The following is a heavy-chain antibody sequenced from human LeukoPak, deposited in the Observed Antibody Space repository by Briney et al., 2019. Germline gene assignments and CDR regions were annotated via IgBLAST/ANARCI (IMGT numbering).Heavy chain of an antibody. D-gene: IGHD6-13*01. V-gene: IGHV4-59*01. Sequence: SETLSLTCTVSGDSITTYYWSWIRQPPGKGLEWIGYINYTGSTNYNPSLKNRVSISADISKTQFTLRLRSVTAADTAVYFCARGVTAAASSWGQGTLVTVSS. CDR2: INYTGST. CDR1: GDSITTYY. CDR3: ARGVTAAASS. J-gene: IGHJ5*02.